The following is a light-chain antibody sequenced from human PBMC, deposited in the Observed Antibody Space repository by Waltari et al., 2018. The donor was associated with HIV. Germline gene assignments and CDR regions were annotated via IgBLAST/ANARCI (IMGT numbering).Light chain of an antibody. CDR2: DVT. Sequence: QSALTQPPSASGSPGQSVTISCTGTSSDVGGYKYVSWYQQHPGKAPKLMIYDVTKRPSGVPDRFSGSKSGNTASLTVSGLQAEDEADYYCSSYAGSNNLLFGGGTKVTVL. CDR3: SSYAGSNNLL. J-gene: IGLJ2*01. CDR1: SSDVGGYKY. V-gene: IGLV2-8*01.